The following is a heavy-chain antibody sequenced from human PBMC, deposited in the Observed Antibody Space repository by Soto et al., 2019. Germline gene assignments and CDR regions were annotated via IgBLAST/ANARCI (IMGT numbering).Heavy chain of an antibody. CDR2: ISSSSSTI. Sequence: GGSLRLSCAASGFTFSSYSMNWVRQAPGKGLEWVSYISSSSSTIYYADSVKGRFTISRDNAKNSLYLQMNSLRAEDTAVYYCARAGGLDTAMREYYYYYMDVWGKGTTVTVSS. CDR1: GFTFSSYS. V-gene: IGHV3-48*01. D-gene: IGHD5-18*01. CDR3: ARAGGLDTAMREYYYYYMDV. J-gene: IGHJ6*03.